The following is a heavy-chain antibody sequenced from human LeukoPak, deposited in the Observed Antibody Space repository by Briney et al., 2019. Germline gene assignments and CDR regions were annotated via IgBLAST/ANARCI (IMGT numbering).Heavy chain of an antibody. V-gene: IGHV3-43D*03. J-gene: IGHJ4*02. CDR2: INWNGGSI. CDR3: AKGINMVSTSAPFDY. D-gene: IGHD5/OR15-5a*01. Sequence: PGGSLRLFCTASGFTFDDYAMHWVRQLPGKGLEWVSVINWNGGSIYYADSVKGRFTISRDNSKNSLYLQMNRLRVEDTALYYCAKGINMVSTSAPFDYWGQGTLVTVSS. CDR1: GFTFDDYA.